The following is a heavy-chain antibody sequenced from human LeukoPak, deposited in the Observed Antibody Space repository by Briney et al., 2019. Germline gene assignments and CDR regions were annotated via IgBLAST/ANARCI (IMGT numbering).Heavy chain of an antibody. CDR2: INPNSGGT. Sequence: ASVKVSCKASGYTFTGYYMHWVRQAPGQGLEWMGWINPNSGGTNYAQKFQGRVTMTRDTSISTAYMELSRLRSDDTAVYYCARDGRVVVTATRPLGYWGQGTLVTVSS. D-gene: IGHD2-21*02. J-gene: IGHJ4*02. CDR3: ARDGRVVVTATRPLGY. V-gene: IGHV1-2*02. CDR1: GYTFTGYY.